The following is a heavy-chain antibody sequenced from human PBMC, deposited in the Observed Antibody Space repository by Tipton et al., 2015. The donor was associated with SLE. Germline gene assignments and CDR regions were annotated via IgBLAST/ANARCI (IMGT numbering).Heavy chain of an antibody. V-gene: IGHV4-61*09. CDR3: ARGGYSYGDWDY. Sequence: TLSLTCTVSGGSISSGSYYWSWIRQPAGKGLEWIGHIYTSGSTNYNPSLKSRVTMSVDTSKNQFSLKLSSVTAADTAVYYCARGGYSYGDWDYWGQGTLVTVSS. D-gene: IGHD5-18*01. CDR1: GGSISSGSYY. CDR2: IYTSGST. J-gene: IGHJ4*02.